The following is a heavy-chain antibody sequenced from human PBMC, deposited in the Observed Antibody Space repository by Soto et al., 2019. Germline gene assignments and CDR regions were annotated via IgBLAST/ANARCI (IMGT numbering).Heavy chain of an antibody. Sequence: QLRLQESGPGQVKPSGTLSLTCAVSGGSIRSSNFFWGWIRQPPGKGLEWIGTVYYSGNTYYNPSLNRGVTISVDTSQNQFTLKLHSVTVADTAVYYCARRKGIAAARGFFDSWGQGALVTVSS. V-gene: IGHV4-39*01. CDR3: ARRKGIAAARGFFDS. CDR2: VYYSGNT. CDR1: GGSIRSSNFF. J-gene: IGHJ4*02. D-gene: IGHD6-13*01.